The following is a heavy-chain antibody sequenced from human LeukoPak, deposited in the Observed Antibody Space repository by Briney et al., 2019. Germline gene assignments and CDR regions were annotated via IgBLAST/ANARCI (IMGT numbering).Heavy chain of an antibody. Sequence: GASVKVSCKASGGTFSSYAISWVRQAPGQGLEWMGRIIPIFGTANYAQKFQGRVTITTDEFTSTAYMELSSLRSEDTAVYYCAGPRNYFDSSGYSLDYWGQGTLVTVSS. CDR2: IIPIFGTA. CDR1: GGTFSSYA. D-gene: IGHD3-22*01. J-gene: IGHJ4*02. V-gene: IGHV1-69*05. CDR3: AGPRNYFDSSGYSLDY.